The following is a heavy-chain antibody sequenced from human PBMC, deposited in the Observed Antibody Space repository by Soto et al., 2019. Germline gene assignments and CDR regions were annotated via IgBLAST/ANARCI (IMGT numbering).Heavy chain of an antibody. J-gene: IGHJ4*02. CDR1: GGSISSGGYS. CDR2: IYHSGST. Sequence: PSETLSLTCAVSGGSISSGGYSWSWIRQPPGKGLEWIGYIYHSGSTYYNPSLKSRVTISVDRSKNQFSLKLSSVTAADTAVYYCARAGWGFQFDYWGQGALVTVSS. CDR3: ARAGWGFQFDY. V-gene: IGHV4-30-2*01. D-gene: IGHD3-16*01.